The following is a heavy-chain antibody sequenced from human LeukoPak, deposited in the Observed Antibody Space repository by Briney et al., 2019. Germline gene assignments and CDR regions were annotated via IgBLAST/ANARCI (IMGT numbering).Heavy chain of an antibody. CDR2: ISDSGGST. Sequence: GGSLRLSCSGCGFPFSSYAMHWVRQAPGKGLEYVSAISDSGGSTYYADSVKGRFTISRDNSKNTLYLQMSSLRAEDTAVYFCVRGYSFGPYGMDVWGQGTTVTVSS. D-gene: IGHD2-15*01. J-gene: IGHJ6*02. V-gene: IGHV3-64D*09. CDR1: GFPFSSYA. CDR3: VRGYSFGPYGMDV.